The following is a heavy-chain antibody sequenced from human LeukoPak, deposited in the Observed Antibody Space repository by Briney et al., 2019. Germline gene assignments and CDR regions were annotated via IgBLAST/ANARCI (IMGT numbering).Heavy chain of an antibody. J-gene: IGHJ4*02. CDR2: INHSGST. Sequence: PSETLSLTCAVYNGSFSGYYWSWIRQPPGKGLEWIGEINHSGSTNYNPSLKSRLTISVDTSKNQFSLRVNSVTAADTAVYYCARGTDYGDSWGQGTLVTVSS. CDR1: NGSFSGYY. V-gene: IGHV4-34*01. CDR3: ARGTDYGDS.